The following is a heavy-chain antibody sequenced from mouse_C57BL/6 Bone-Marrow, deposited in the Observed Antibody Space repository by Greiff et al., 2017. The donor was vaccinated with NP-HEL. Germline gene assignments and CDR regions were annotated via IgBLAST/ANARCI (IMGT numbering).Heavy chain of an antibody. D-gene: IGHD1-1*01. V-gene: IGHV1-18*01. Sequence: VQLQQSGPELVKPGASVKIPCKASGYTFTDYNMDWVKQSHGKSLEWIGDINPNNGGTIYNQKFKGKATLTVDKSSSTAYMELRSLTSEDTAVYYCARGAITTGGDWYFDVWGTGTTVTVSS. CDR2: INPNNGGT. CDR3: ARGAITTGGDWYFDV. CDR1: GYTFTDYN. J-gene: IGHJ1*03.